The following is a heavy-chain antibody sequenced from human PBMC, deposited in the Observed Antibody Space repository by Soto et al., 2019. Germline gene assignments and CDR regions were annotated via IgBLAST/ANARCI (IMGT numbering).Heavy chain of an antibody. V-gene: IGHV3-7*01. CDR3: ARGDTPMITGMDSFDI. Sequence: GGSLRLSCAASGFTFSRYWMNWVRQAPGKGLEWVASIKQDGTEKNYVDSVKRRFTISRDNARNSLYLQMDSLRAEATAVYFCARGDTPMITGMDSFDIWGQGTMVTVSS. J-gene: IGHJ3*02. CDR1: GFTFSRYW. CDR2: IKQDGTEK. D-gene: IGHD5-18*01.